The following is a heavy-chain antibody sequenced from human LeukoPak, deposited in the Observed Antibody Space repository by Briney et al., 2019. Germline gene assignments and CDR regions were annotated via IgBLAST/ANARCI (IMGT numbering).Heavy chain of an antibody. D-gene: IGHD3-16*02. CDR1: GFTFSSYV. CDR3: AHYRAVCRYSPWSDL. J-gene: IGHJ5*02. V-gene: IGHV3-23*01. CDR2: ISGSGGST. Sequence: GGSLRLSRAASGFTFSSYVMSWVRQAPGKGLEWVSVISGSGGSTYYADSVKGRFTISRDNSKNTLYLQMNSLRAEDTAVYYCAHYRAVCRYSPWSDLWGEGTLVTVSS.